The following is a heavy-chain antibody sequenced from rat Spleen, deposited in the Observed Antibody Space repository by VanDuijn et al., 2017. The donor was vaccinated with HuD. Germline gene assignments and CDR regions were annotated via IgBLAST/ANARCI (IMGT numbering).Heavy chain of an antibody. J-gene: IGHJ2*01. CDR2: ISFDGTST. V-gene: IGHV5-7*01. CDR1: GFTFSDYN. D-gene: IGHD1-9*01. Sequence: EVQLVESGGGLVQPGRSLKLSCAASGFTFSDYNMAWVRQAPTKGLEWVATISFDGTSTYYRDSVKGRFTISRDSSKRHLYLQMDSLRSEDTATYYCARRHYGYTDYFDYWGQGVMVTVSS. CDR3: ARRHYGYTDYFDY.